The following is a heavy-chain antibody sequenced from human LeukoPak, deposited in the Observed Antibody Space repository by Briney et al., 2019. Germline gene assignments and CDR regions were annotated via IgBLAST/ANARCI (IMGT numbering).Heavy chain of an antibody. J-gene: IGHJ4*02. CDR2: IYYSGST. Sequence: PSETLSLTCTVSGGSISSSSYYWGWIRQPPGKGLEWIGSIYYSGSTYYNPSLKSRVTISVDTSKNQFSLKLRPVTAADTAVYYCARILRGVIVTSFDYWGQGILVTVSS. V-gene: IGHV4-39*01. CDR1: GGSISSSSYY. CDR3: ARILRGVIVTSFDY. D-gene: IGHD3-10*01.